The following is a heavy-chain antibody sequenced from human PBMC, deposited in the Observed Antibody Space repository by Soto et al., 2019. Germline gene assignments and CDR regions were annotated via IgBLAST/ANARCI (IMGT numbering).Heavy chain of an antibody. J-gene: IGHJ6*02. CDR1: GCTFSSYA. CDR2: IIPIFGTA. CDR3: AREGYIVATINYYYGMDV. Sequence: SVKVSCKASGCTFSSYAISWVRQAPGQGLEWMGGIIPIFGTANYAQKFQGRVTITADESTSTAYMELSSLRSEDTAVYYCAREGYIVATINYYYGMDVWGQGTTVTVSS. D-gene: IGHD5-12*01. V-gene: IGHV1-69*13.